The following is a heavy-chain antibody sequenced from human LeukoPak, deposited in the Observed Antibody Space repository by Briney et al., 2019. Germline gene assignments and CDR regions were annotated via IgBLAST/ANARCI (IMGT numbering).Heavy chain of an antibody. D-gene: IGHD6-6*01. Sequence: ASVKVSCKASGYTFTSYAMHWVRQAPGQRLEWMGWINAGNGNTKYSQKFQGRVTITRDTSASTAYMERSSLRSEDTAVYYCARVAVAARPGGVYWGQGTLVTVSS. J-gene: IGHJ4*02. CDR1: GYTFTSYA. CDR3: ARVAVAARPGGVY. V-gene: IGHV1-3*01. CDR2: INAGNGNT.